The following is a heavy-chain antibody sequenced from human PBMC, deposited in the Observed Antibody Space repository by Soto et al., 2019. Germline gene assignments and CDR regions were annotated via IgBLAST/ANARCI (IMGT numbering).Heavy chain of an antibody. D-gene: IGHD2-21*01. V-gene: IGHV4-30-4*01. Sequence: QVQLQESGPGLVKPSQTLSLTCTVSGGSINSGDYYWNWIRQPPGKGLEWIGYIYYSGSTYYTPSLKTRVTISVDTSKIQFSLKLSSVTAADTAVYCARGMVIAAPGAFDVWGQGTMVTVSS. CDR1: GGSINSGDYY. J-gene: IGHJ3*01. CDR2: IYYSGST. CDR3: ARGMVIAAPGAFDV.